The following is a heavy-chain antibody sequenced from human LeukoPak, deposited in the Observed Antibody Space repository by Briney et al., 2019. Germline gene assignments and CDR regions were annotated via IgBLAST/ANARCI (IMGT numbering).Heavy chain of an antibody. V-gene: IGHV3-9*01. CDR3: AGTGYSGYDSKYYFDY. CDR2: ISWNSGSI. J-gene: IGHJ4*02. D-gene: IGHD5-12*01. Sequence: GGSLRLSCAASGFTFDDYAMHWVRQAPGKGLEWVSGISWNSGSISYADSVKGRFTISRDNAKNSLYLQMNSLRAEDTALYYCAGTGYSGYDSKYYFDYWGQGTLVTVSS. CDR1: GFTFDDYA.